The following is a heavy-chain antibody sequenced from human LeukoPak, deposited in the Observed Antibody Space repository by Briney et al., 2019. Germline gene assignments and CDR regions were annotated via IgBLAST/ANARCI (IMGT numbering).Heavy chain of an antibody. CDR1: GGSISSSSYY. D-gene: IGHD6-19*01. CDR2: IYYSGST. Sequence: SETLSLTCTVSGGSISSSSYYWGWIRQPPGKGLEWIGSIYYSGSTYYHPSLKSRVTISVDTSKNQFSLKLSSVTAADTAVYYCARCSSGWYGRARFDYWGQGTLVTVSS. CDR3: ARCSSGWYGRARFDY. V-gene: IGHV4-39*07. J-gene: IGHJ4*02.